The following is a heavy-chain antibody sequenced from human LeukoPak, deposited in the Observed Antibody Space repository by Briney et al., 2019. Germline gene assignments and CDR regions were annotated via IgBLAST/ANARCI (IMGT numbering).Heavy chain of an antibody. CDR1: GGSISSSSYY. CDR2: IYYSGST. V-gene: IGHV4-39*07. CDR3: ARGGGSTSLLGGYYGMAV. Sequence: SETLSLTCTVSGGSISSSSYYWGWIRQPPGKGLEWIGSIYYSGSTYYNPSLKSRVTISVDTSKNQFSLKLSSVTAADTAVYYCARGGGSTSLLGGYYGMAVWGQGTTVTVSS. D-gene: IGHD2-2*01. J-gene: IGHJ6*02.